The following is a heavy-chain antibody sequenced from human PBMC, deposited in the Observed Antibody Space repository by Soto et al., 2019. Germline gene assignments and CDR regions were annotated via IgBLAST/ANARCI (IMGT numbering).Heavy chain of an antibody. Sequence: SGPTLVNPTQTLTLTCTFSGFSLSTSGMCVSWIRQPPGKALEWLARIDWDDDKYYSTSLKTRLTISKDTSKNQVVLTMTNMDPVDTATYYCARIRATGTMGYYYYMDVWGKGTTVTVSS. CDR3: ARIRATGTMGYYYYMDV. D-gene: IGHD1-1*01. V-gene: IGHV2-70*11. CDR1: GFSLSTSGMC. CDR2: IDWDDDK. J-gene: IGHJ6*03.